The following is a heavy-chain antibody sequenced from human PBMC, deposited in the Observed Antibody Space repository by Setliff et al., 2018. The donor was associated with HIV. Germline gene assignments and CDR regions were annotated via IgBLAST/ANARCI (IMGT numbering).Heavy chain of an antibody. J-gene: IGHJ4*02. CDR2: IYKSGTT. D-gene: IGHD5-18*01. CDR1: GGSITSYH. V-gene: IGHV4-4*08. Sequence: SETLSLTCSVSGGSITSYHWSWIRQSPGKGLEWIGYIYKSGTTNYKSSLKSRVTISADPSKNQFSLKVTSVTAADAAVYYCGRLSETAMASFDSWGQGTLVTVSS. CDR3: GRLSETAMASFDS.